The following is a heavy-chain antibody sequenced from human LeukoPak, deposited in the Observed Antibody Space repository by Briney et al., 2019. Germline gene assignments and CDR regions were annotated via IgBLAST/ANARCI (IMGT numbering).Heavy chain of an antibody. CDR3: ARGRGYDILTGDDY. CDR2: MNPNSGNT. Sequence: GSSVKVSCKASGGTFSSYAINWVRQATGQGLEWMGWMNPNSGNTGYAQKFQGRVTMTRNTSISTAYMELSSLRSEDTAVYYCARGRGYDILTGDDYWGQGTLVTVSS. J-gene: IGHJ4*02. D-gene: IGHD3-9*01. V-gene: IGHV1-8*02. CDR1: GGTFSSYA.